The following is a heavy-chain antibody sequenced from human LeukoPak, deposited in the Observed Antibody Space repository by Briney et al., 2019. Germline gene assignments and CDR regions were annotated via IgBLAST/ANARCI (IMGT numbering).Heavy chain of an antibody. J-gene: IGHJ4*02. V-gene: IGHV3-7*02. CDR3: ARVKSDTAVDDY. CDR1: GFTFSTYC. CDR2: IKQDGSAN. D-gene: IGHD5-18*01. Sequence: AESLTLSCAAYGFTFSTYCMSWVRQAQGKGLEGLANIKQDGSANFYVVSVKGRFNIPRDNAKNSLYLQINSLRAEDTAVYYCARVKSDTAVDDYWGQGTLVTVSS.